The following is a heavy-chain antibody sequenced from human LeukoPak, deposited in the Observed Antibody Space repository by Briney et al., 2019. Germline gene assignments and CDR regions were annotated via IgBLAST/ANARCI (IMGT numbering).Heavy chain of an antibody. CDR1: GGSFSGYY. CDR2: INHSGST. J-gene: IGHJ4*02. D-gene: IGHD3-3*01. Sequence: PSETLSLTCAVYGGSFSGYYWSWIRQPPGKGLEWIGEINHSGSTNYNPSLKSRVTISVDTSKNQFSLKLSSVTAADTAVYYCARGPEWGSFDYWGQGTLVTVSS. CDR3: ARGPEWGSFDY. V-gene: IGHV4-34*01.